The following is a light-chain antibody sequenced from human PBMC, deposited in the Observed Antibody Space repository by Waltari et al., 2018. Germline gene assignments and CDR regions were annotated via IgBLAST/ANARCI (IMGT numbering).Light chain of an antibody. CDR3: CSYAGSYSWV. CDR1: ISDVGGYNY. CDR2: DVT. Sequence: QSALTQPRSVSGSPGQSVTIPCTGTISDVGGYNYVSWYQQHPGKAPKLPIYDVTKRPSGVPDRFSGSKSGNTASLTISGLQAEDEGDYYCCSYAGSYSWVFGGGTKLTVL. V-gene: IGLV2-11*01. J-gene: IGLJ3*02.